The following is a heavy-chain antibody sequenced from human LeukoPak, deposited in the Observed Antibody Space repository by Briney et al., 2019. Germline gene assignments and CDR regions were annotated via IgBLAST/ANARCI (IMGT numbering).Heavy chain of an antibody. D-gene: IGHD3-22*01. CDR2: ISGSGGST. V-gene: IGHV3-23*01. CDR1: GFTFSSYA. J-gene: IGHJ4*02. Sequence: GGSLRLSCAASGFTFSSYATSWVRQAPGKGLEWVSAISGSGGSTYYADSVKGRFTISRDNSKNTLYLQMNSLRAEDTAVYYCAKVLPSYDSSGYYGGLHDWGQGTLVTVSS. CDR3: AKVLPSYDSSGYYGGLHD.